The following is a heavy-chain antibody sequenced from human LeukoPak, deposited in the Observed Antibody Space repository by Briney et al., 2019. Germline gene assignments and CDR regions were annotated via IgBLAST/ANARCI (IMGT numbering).Heavy chain of an antibody. CDR2: IYGGGST. V-gene: IGHV3-66*01. D-gene: IGHD5-18*01. Sequence: GGSLRLSCAASGFTVSSNYMSWVRQAPGKGLEWVSIIYGGGSTYYADSVKGRFTISRDNSKNTLYLQMNSLRAEDTAVYYCARELYSYGLTKQTYFDYWGQGTLVTVSS. CDR3: ARELYSYGLTKQTYFDY. CDR1: GFTVSSNY. J-gene: IGHJ4*02.